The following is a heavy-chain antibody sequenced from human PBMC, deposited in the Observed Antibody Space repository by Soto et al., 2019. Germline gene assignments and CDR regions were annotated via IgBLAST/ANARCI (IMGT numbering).Heavy chain of an antibody. V-gene: IGHV2-5*02. CDR2: IYWDDDK. D-gene: IGHD1-20*01. CDR3: AHTPLIGIENWFDP. Sequence: QITLKESGPPLVKPTQTLTLTCTFSGFSLSTSGVGVGWIRQPPGKALEWLALIYWDDDKRYSPSLKSRLTITKDTSKKQVVLTMTNMDPVDTATYYCAHTPLIGIENWFDPWGQGTLVTVSS. CDR1: GFSLSTSGVG. J-gene: IGHJ5*02.